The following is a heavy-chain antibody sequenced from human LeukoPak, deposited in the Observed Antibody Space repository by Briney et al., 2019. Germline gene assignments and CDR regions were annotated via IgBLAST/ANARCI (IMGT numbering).Heavy chain of an antibody. J-gene: IGHJ3*02. CDR3: ARDLGVGATYYAFDI. V-gene: IGHV4-59*01. CDR2: IYYSGST. D-gene: IGHD1-26*01. Sequence: SETLSLTCAVYGGSFSGYYWSWIRQPPGKGLEWVGYIYYSGSTNYNPSLKSRVTISVDTSKNQFSLKLSSVTAADTAVYYCARDLGVGATYYAFDIWGQGTMVTVSS. CDR1: GGSFSGYY.